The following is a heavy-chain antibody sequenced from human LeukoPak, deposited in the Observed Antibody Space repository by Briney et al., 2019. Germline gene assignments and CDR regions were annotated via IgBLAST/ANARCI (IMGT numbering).Heavy chain of an antibody. V-gene: IGHV3-30*02. J-gene: IGHJ6*04. CDR3: AELGITMIGGV. Sequence: PGESLRLSCAASGFTFSSYGMHWGRQAPGKGLEWVAFIRYDESDKYYADSVKGRFTISRDNAKNSLYLQMNSLRAEDTAVYYCAELGITMIGGVWGKGTTVTISS. CDR1: GFTFSSYG. CDR2: IRYDESDK. D-gene: IGHD3-10*02.